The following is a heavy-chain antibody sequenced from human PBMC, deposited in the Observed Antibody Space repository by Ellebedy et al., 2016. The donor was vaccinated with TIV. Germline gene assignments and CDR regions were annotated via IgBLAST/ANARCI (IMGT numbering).Heavy chain of an antibody. CDR1: GFTLSTHW. D-gene: IGHD4-17*01. CDR3: ARKVPAPTTVPPNWYFDL. Sequence: GESLKISCAASGFTLSTHWMSWVRQAPGKGLEWVASIKQDGSVQHYVDSVRGRFTISRDNSKTSTYLQMNSLRGEDTAVYYCARKVPAPTTVPPNWYFDLWGRGTLVTVSS. J-gene: IGHJ2*01. CDR2: IKQDGSVQ. V-gene: IGHV3-7*01.